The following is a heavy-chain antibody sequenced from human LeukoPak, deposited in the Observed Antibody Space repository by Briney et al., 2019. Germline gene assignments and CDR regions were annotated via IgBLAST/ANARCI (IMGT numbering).Heavy chain of an antibody. CDR3: ARGYSSSWVLDAFDI. J-gene: IGHJ3*02. CDR2: INPNSGGT. V-gene: IGHV1-2*02. D-gene: IGHD6-13*01. Sequence: ASVKVSCKASGYTFTGYYMHWVRQAPGQGLEWMGWINPNSGGTNYAQKFQGRVTMTRDTSISTAYMGLRRLRSDDTAVYYCARGYSSSWVLDAFDIWGQGTMVTVSS. CDR1: GYTFTGYY.